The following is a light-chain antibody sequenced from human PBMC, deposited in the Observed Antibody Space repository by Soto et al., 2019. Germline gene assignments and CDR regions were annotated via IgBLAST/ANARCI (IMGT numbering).Light chain of an antibody. Sequence: PGASATLSCTASQSVRSNSLAWYQQKPGQAPRLLMFGASGRATGTPPRFSGRWSGTDFTLTISRLEPEDFAVYYCQQYGTSPLNLGGGTKVEI. V-gene: IGKV3-20*01. CDR1: QSVRSNS. CDR2: GAS. CDR3: QQYGTSPLN. J-gene: IGKJ4*01.